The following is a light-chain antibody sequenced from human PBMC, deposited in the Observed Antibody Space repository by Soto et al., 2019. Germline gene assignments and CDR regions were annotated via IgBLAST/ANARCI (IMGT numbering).Light chain of an antibody. CDR1: QSISYW. CDR3: QQYDSYSYS. V-gene: IGKV1-5*03. Sequence: DIQMTQSPSTLSASVGDRVTITCRASQSISYWLAWYQQKPGKAPNLLIYKASNLKSGVPSRFRGSGSGTEFTLTISSLQPDDFATYYCQQYDSYSYSFGQGTKLENK. J-gene: IGKJ2*03. CDR2: KAS.